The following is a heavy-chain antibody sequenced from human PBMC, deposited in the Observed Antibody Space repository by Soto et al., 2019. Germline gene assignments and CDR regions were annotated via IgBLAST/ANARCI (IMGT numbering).Heavy chain of an antibody. Sequence: QVQLVQSGAEVKKPGSSVKVSCKASEGTFSSYAISWVRQAPGQGLEWMGGIIPIFGTANYAQKFQGRVTITADESTSTAYMELSSMRSEDTAVYYCARDAGITIFGVVIISADYYGMDVWGQGTTVTVSS. CDR1: EGTFSSYA. D-gene: IGHD3-3*01. J-gene: IGHJ6*02. V-gene: IGHV1-69*01. CDR3: ARDAGITIFGVVIISADYYGMDV. CDR2: IIPIFGTA.